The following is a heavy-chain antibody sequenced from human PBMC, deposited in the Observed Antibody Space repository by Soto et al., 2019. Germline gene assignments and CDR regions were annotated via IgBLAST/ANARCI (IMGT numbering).Heavy chain of an antibody. Sequence: ASVKVSCKASGYTFTSYGISWVRQAPGQGLEWMGWISAYNGNTNYAQKLQGRVTMTTDTSTSTAYMELRSLRSDDTAVYYCARRAYVDFWPGFDYWGQGTLVTVSS. J-gene: IGHJ4*02. D-gene: IGHD4-17*01. CDR1: GYTFTSYG. CDR2: ISAYNGNT. V-gene: IGHV1-18*04. CDR3: ARRAYVDFWPGFDY.